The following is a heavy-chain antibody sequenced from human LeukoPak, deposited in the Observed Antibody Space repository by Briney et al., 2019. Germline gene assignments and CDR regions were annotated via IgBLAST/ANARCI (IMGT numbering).Heavy chain of an antibody. D-gene: IGHD3-3*01. V-gene: IGHV3-66*01. J-gene: IGHJ3*02. CDR1: GVTVSSKY. CDR3: ARTYDFGRGPPGDAFDN. CDR2: IYSGGST. Sequence: GGSLRLSCAASGVTVSSKYMSWVRQAPGKWLEWVSLIYSGGSTYYADSVKGRFTISRDDSKNTLYLQMNSLRVEDTAVYYCARTYDFGRGPPGDAFDNWGPGTLVTVSS.